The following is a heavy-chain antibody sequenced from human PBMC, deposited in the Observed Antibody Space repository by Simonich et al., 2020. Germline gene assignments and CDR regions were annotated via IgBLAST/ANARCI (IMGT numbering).Heavy chain of an antibody. Sequence: EVQLVESGGGLVQPGGSLRLSCAASGFTFSSYSMNWVRQAPGKGREWVSYIISSSSTKYYADSVKGRFTISRDNAKNSLYLQMNSLRAEDTAVYYCARNSSYYAFDIWGQGTMVTVSS. CDR1: GFTFSSYS. V-gene: IGHV3-48*01. CDR2: IISSSSTK. D-gene: IGHD5-12*01. J-gene: IGHJ3*02. CDR3: ARNSSYYAFDI.